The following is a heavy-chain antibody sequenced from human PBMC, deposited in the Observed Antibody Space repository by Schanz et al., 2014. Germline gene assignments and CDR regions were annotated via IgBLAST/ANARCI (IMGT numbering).Heavy chain of an antibody. CDR3: ARARYGLDV. CDR2: INPTTGNP. V-gene: IGHV7-4-1*02. Sequence: QVHLVQSGAEVKKPGSSVKVSCKASGGTFSSDTFSWVRQAPGQGLEWMGWINPTTGNPGYAQGFTGRFVFSFDTSVSTAYLQISGLKAEDTAVYYCARARYGLDVWGQGTTVTVSS. J-gene: IGHJ6*02. CDR1: GGTFSSDT.